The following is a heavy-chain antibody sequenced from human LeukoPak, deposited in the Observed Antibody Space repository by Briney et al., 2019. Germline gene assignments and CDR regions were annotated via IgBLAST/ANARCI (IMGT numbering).Heavy chain of an antibody. Sequence: PGGSLRLSCTASGFTFGDYAMSWVRQAPGKGLKWVGFIRSKAYGGTTEYAASVKGRFTISRDDSKSIAYLQMNSLKTEDTAVYYCTRGSPDNYGDYEWFDPWGQGTLVTVSS. CDR3: TRGSPDNYGDYEWFDP. CDR2: IRSKAYGGTT. J-gene: IGHJ5*02. V-gene: IGHV3-49*04. CDR1: GFTFGDYA. D-gene: IGHD4-17*01.